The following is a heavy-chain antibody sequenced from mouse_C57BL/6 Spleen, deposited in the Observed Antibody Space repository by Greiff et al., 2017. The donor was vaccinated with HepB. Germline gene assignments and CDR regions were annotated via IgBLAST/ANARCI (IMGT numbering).Heavy chain of an antibody. V-gene: IGHV1-18*01. Sequence: EVQLQQSGPELVKPGASVKIPCKASGYTFTDYNMDWVKQSHGKSLEWIGDINPNNGGTIYNQKFKGKATLTVDKSSSTAYMELRSLTSEDTAVYYCARAIRYYSNYDAMDYWGQGTSVTVSS. D-gene: IGHD2-5*01. CDR3: ARAIRYYSNYDAMDY. J-gene: IGHJ4*01. CDR1: GYTFTDYN. CDR2: INPNNGGT.